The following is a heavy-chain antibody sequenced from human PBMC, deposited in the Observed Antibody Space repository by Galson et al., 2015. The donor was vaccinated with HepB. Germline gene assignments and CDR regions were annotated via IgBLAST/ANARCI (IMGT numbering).Heavy chain of an antibody. CDR1: GFIFFNYS. CDR2: ISGTSATI. D-gene: IGHD4-17*01. J-gene: IGHJ3*02. Sequence: SLRLSCAASGFIFFNYSMNWVRQAPGKGLEWLAYISGTSATIDYTDSVKGRFTISRDNAKNSLFLQMNSLRVEDTAVYYCARLWVTTESEAFDIWGQGTMVVVSS. V-gene: IGHV3-48*04. CDR3: ARLWVTTESEAFDI.